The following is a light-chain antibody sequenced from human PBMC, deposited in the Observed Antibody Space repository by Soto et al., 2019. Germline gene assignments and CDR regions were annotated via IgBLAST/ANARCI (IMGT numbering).Light chain of an antibody. CDR3: SSYTSSSTLV. Sequence: QSVLTQPASVSGSPGQSITISCTGTSSDVGDYNYVSWYQQQPGKAPKVMICDVSNRPSGVSNRFSGSKSGNTASLTISGLQAEDEADYYCSSYTSSSTLVFGTGTKVTVL. CDR1: SSDVGDYNY. J-gene: IGLJ1*01. V-gene: IGLV2-14*01. CDR2: DVS.